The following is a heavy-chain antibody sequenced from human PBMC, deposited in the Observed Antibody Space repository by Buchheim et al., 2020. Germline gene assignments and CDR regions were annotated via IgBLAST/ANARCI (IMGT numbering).Heavy chain of an antibody. Sequence: EVQLVESGGGLVKPGGSLRLSCAASGLAFSKTWMSWARQAPGKGLEWIGRIKSKNDGGTIDYAAPVKGRFTVSRDDSKETLYLQMNGLKTEDTAVYYCNTDPRYWGQGTL. J-gene: IGHJ4*02. V-gene: IGHV3-15*05. CDR2: IKSKNDGGTI. CDR1: GLAFSKTW. CDR3: NTDPRY.